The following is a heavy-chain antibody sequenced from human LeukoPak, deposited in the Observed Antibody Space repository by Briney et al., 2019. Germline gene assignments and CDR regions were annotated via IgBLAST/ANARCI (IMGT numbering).Heavy chain of an antibody. CDR1: GGSVSTYN. V-gene: IGHV4-59*08. J-gene: IGHJ3*02. CDR3: ARHAYYYDRSGSYEAFDI. D-gene: IGHD3-22*01. CDR2: MYYSGST. Sequence: SETLSLTCTVSGGSVSTYNWCWSRQPPGKGLELVGSMYYSGSTNYKPSLRRRFTIPVNTSKNQSSRKLSSVPAADTAVYYCARHAYYYDRSGSYEAFDIWGQGTMVTVSS.